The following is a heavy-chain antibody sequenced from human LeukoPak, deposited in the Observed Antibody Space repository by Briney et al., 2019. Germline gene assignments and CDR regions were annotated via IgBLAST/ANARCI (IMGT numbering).Heavy chain of an antibody. Sequence: SETLSLTCTVSGGSISSYYWSWIRQPPGKGLEWIGYIYYSGSTNYNPSLKSRVTISVDTSKNQFSLKLSSATAADTAVYYCARAYCGGDCYSSLYWFDPWGQGTLVTVSS. CDR2: IYYSGST. CDR3: ARAYCGGDCYSSLYWFDP. D-gene: IGHD2-21*02. CDR1: GGSISSYY. J-gene: IGHJ5*02. V-gene: IGHV4-59*08.